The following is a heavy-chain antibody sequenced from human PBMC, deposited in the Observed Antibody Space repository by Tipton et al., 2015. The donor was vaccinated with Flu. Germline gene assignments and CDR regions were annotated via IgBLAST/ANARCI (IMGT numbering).Heavy chain of an antibody. V-gene: IGHV4-39*07. CDR1: GGSISSSSYY. CDR3: ARDPPGTGPESPRRLDY. D-gene: IGHD3-10*01. CDR2: IYYSGST. J-gene: IGHJ4*01. Sequence: TLSLTCTVSGGSISSSSYYWGWIRQPPGKGLEWIGSIYYSGSTYYNPSLKSRVTISVDTSKNQFSLKLSSVTAADTAVYYCARDPPGTGPESPRRLDYWGQGTLVPVSS.